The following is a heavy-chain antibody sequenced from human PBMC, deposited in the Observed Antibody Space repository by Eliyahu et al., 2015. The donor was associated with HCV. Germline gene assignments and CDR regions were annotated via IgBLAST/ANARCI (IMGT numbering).Heavy chain of an antibody. D-gene: IGHD1-26*01. J-gene: IGHJ6*02. V-gene: IGHV4-34*02. CDR3: ASDRGVGALRYYYGMDV. CDR2: INHSGST. Sequence: QVQLQQWGAGLLKPSETLSLTCAVYGGSFSGYYWNWIRQPPGKGLEWIGEINHSGSTNYNPSLKGRVSISVDTSKNQFSLNLSSVTAADTAVYYCASDRGVGALRYYYGMDVWGQGTTVTVSS. CDR1: GGSFSGYY.